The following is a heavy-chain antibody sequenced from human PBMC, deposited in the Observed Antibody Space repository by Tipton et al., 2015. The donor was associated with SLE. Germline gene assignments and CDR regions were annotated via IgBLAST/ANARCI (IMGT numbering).Heavy chain of an antibody. Sequence: SLRLSCAASGFTFGDYTMTWVRQAPGKGLEWVGFIRIKAYGGSTEYAASVKGRFTISRDDSKSIAYLQMNSLKTEDTAVYYCEAKGIAPSGLLFDYWGQGTLVTVSS. CDR2: IRIKAYGGST. CDR3: EAKGIAPSGLLFDY. CDR1: GFTFGDYT. J-gene: IGHJ4*02. V-gene: IGHV3-49*04. D-gene: IGHD6-13*01.